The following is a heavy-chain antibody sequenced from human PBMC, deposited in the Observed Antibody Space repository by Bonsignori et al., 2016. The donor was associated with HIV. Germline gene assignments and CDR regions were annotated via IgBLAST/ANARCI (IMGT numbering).Heavy chain of an antibody. Sequence: WVRQAPGQGLEWMGGIIPIFGTANYAQKFQGRVTITADESTSTAYMELSSLRSEDTAVYYCARGITVEAYYYYYMDVWGQRDHGHRLL. D-gene: IGHD3-10*01. J-gene: IGHJ6*03. V-gene: IGHV1-69*01. CDR2: IIPIFGTA. CDR3: ARGITVEAYYYYYMDV.